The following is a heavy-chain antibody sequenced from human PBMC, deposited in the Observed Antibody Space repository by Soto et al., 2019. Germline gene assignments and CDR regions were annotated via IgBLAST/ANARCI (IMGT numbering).Heavy chain of an antibody. D-gene: IGHD5-12*01. CDR3: ARDRKDGYACYYYYGMDV. CDR1: GYTFTSYD. V-gene: IGHV1-8*01. J-gene: IGHJ6*02. Sequence: ASVKVSCKASGYTFTSYDINWVRQATGQGLEWMGWMNPNSGNTGYAQKFQGRVTMTRNTSISTAYMELSSLRSEDTAVYYCARDRKDGYACYYYYGMDVWGQGTTVTVSS. CDR2: MNPNSGNT.